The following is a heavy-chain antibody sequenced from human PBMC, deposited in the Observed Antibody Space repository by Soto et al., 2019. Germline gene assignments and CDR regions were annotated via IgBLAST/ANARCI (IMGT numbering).Heavy chain of an antibody. J-gene: IGHJ4*02. CDR3: ATSLPLRSYYDSSGLVV. Sequence: GASVKVSCKVSGYTLTELSMHWVRQAPGKGLEWMGGFDPEDGETIYAQKFQGRVTMTEDTSTDTAYMELSSLRSEDTAVYYCATSLPLRSYYDSSGLVVWGQGTLVTVSS. D-gene: IGHD3-22*01. CDR1: GYTLTELS. V-gene: IGHV1-24*01. CDR2: FDPEDGET.